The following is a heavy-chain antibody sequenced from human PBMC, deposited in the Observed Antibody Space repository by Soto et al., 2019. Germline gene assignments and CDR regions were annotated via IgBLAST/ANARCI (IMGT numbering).Heavy chain of an antibody. CDR2: MSYDGSEK. J-gene: IGHJ4*02. Sequence: SLRLSCEASGFTFSSYAMRWVRQAPGKGLEWVAVMSYDGSEKYFADSVKGRVIISRDNSKNTLYLEMNSLRVEDTALYYCARARVKDYYSDYWDQGTQVTVSS. CDR1: GFTFSSYA. D-gene: IGHD2-15*01. V-gene: IGHV3-30*03. CDR3: ARARVKDYYSDY.